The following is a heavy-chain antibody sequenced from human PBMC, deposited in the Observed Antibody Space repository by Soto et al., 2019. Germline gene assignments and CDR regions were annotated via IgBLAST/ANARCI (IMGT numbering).Heavy chain of an antibody. CDR3: AKGGHIDF. J-gene: IGHJ4*02. CDR1: GFSFSTYW. Sequence: GGSLRLSCVASGFSFSTYWMSWFRQVPGTGLEWVANIKADGSETHYVDSVRGRFTISRDNAKTSLYLQVNSLRAEDTAVYYCAKGGHIDFCGQGTLVTVSS. V-gene: IGHV3-7*03. D-gene: IGHD3-16*01. CDR2: IKADGSET.